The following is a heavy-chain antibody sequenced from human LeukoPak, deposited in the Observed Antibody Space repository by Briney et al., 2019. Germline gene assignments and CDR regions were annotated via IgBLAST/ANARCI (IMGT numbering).Heavy chain of an antibody. CDR2: IHSSGST. V-gene: IGHV4-4*07. Sequence: SETLSLTCTISGGSTNIDYWSWIRQPAGKGLEWLGRIHSSGSTDYNPSLKSRVTISVDTSKNQFSLKLSSVTAADTAVYYCARTTEAHSWRTRYYDYYMDVWGKGTTVTVSS. D-gene: IGHD6-13*01. CDR1: GGSTNIDY. CDR3: ARTTEAHSWRTRYYDYYMDV. J-gene: IGHJ6*03.